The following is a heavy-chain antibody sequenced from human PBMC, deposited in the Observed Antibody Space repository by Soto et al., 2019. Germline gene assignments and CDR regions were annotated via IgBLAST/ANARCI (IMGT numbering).Heavy chain of an antibody. J-gene: IGHJ4*02. CDR2: INHSGST. V-gene: IGHV4-34*01. D-gene: IGHD5-12*01. Sequence: SETLSLTCAVYGGSFSGYYWSWIRQPPGKGLEWIGEINHSGSTNYNPSLKSRVTISVDTSKNQFSLKLSSVTAADTAVYYCARQDGYNVFAFDYWGQGTLVTVSS. CDR1: GGSFSGYY. CDR3: ARQDGYNVFAFDY.